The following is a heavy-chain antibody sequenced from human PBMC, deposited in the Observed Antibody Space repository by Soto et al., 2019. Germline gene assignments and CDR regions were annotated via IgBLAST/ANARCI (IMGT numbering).Heavy chain of an antibody. CDR2: ISSSSSYI. V-gene: IGHV3-21*01. CDR1: GFTFSSYS. D-gene: IGHD1-26*01. CDR3: ARGTGIGWVLTSHYFDY. Sequence: EVQLVESGGGLVKPGGSLRLSCVASGFTFSSYSMNWVRQAPGKGLEWVSSISSSSSYIYYADSVKGRFTISRDNAKNSLYLQMNSLRAEDTAVYYCARGTGIGWVLTSHYFDYWGQGTLVTVSS. J-gene: IGHJ4*02.